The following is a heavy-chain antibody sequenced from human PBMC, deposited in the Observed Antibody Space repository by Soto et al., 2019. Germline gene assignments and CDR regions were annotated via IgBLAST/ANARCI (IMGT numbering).Heavy chain of an antibody. CDR2: IWYDGSNK. V-gene: IGHV3-33*01. CDR1: GFTFSSYG. CDR3: ARDPGIYYGDYVLMGYYFDY. D-gene: IGHD4-17*01. Sequence: QVQLVESGGGVVQPGRSLRLSCAASGFTFSSYGMHWVRQAPGKGLEWVAVIWYDGSNKYYADSVKGRFTISRDNSKNTLYLQMNSLRAEDTAVYYCARDPGIYYGDYVLMGYYFDYWGQGTLVTVSS. J-gene: IGHJ4*02.